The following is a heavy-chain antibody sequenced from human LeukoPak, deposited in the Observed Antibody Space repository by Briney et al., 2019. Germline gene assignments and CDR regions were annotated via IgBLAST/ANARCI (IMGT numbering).Heavy chain of an antibody. V-gene: IGHV3-23*01. CDR3: AKDRSIGTYYTFDH. D-gene: IGHD1-26*01. CDR1: GFTFSDYA. CDR2: ISGSGVMT. J-gene: IGHJ4*02. Sequence: GGSLRLSCAASGFTFSDYAMTWVRQAPGKGLEWVATISGSGVMTYYADSVKGRFTVSGDNSKNTVYLQMSSLTAADTAVYYCAKDRSIGTYYTFDHWGQGTLVTVSS.